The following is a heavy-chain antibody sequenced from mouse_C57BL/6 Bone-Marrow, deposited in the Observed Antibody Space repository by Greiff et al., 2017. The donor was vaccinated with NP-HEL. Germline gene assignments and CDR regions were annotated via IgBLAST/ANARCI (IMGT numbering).Heavy chain of an antibody. V-gene: IGHV1-81*01. CDR3: ARGGYLAY. Sequence: VKLMESGAELARPGASVMLSCKASGYTFTSYGISWVKQRTGQGLEWIGEIYPRSGNTYYNEKFKGKATLTADKSSSTAYMELRSLTSEDSAVYFCARGGYLAYWGQGTLVTVSA. J-gene: IGHJ3*01. CDR1: GYTFTSYG. D-gene: IGHD2-2*01. CDR2: IYPRSGNT.